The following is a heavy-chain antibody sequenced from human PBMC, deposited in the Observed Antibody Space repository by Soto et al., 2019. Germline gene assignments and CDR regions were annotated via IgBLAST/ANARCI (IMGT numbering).Heavy chain of an antibody. CDR1: GFTFSTSA. Sequence: QVQVVESGGGVVQPGGSLRLSCAASGFTFSTSAMHWVRQAPGKGLEWMAAISYGGNTEYYADSVKGRFTVSRDISERTLYLQMTGLRTEDTAVYYCVREEFDAGTGHFGCWGHGTLVSVSS. CDR3: VREEFDAGTGHFGC. J-gene: IGHJ4*01. CDR2: ISYGGNTE. V-gene: IGHV3-30-3*01. D-gene: IGHD2-8*02.